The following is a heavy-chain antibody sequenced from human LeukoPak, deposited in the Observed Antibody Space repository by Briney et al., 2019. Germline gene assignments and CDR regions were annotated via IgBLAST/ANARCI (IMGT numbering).Heavy chain of an antibody. CDR1: GFTFSTYS. J-gene: IGHJ5*02. CDR2: ISGNSASI. V-gene: IGHV3-48*01. D-gene: IGHD3-10*01. Sequence: PGGSLRPSCAASGFTFSTYSMNWVRQAPGKGLEWVSYISGNSASIYYADSVKGRFTISRDNAKNSLYLQMNSLRAEDTAVYYCAKEGGSGSYQISWGQGTLVTVSS. CDR3: AKEGGSGSYQIS.